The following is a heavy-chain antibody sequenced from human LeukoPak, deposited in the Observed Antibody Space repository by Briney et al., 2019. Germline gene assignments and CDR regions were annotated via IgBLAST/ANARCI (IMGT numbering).Heavy chain of an antibody. CDR3: ARTSSWHWYFDL. CDR2: IYYSGST. V-gene: IGHV4-59*08. D-gene: IGHD6-13*01. CDR1: GGSISSYY. J-gene: IGHJ2*01. Sequence: SETLSLTCTVSGGSISSYYWSWIRQPPGKGLEWIGYIYYSGSTNYNPSLKSRVTISVDTSKNQFSLKLSSVTAADTAVYYCARTSSWHWYFDLWGRGTLVTVSS.